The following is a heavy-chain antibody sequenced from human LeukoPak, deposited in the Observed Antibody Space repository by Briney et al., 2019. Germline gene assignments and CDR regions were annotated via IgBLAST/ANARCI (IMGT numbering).Heavy chain of an antibody. Sequence: GGSLRLSCAPSGFTFRTTGVHWGRQGPGKGLEWVALMSSDGIKTYYADSVKGRFTISRDNSKDILYLQMNSLIDDDTAMYYCATDHAGSGRAFEYWGQGTRVTVSS. V-gene: IGHV3-30*04. J-gene: IGHJ4*02. CDR3: ATDHAGSGRAFEY. CDR1: GFTFRTTG. D-gene: IGHD3-10*01. CDR2: MSSDGIKT.